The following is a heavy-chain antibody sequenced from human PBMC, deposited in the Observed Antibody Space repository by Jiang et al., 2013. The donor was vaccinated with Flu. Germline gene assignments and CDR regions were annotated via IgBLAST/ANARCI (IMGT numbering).Heavy chain of an antibody. D-gene: IGHD6-19*01. J-gene: IGHJ6*02. Sequence: SGAEVKKPGASVKVSCKASGYTFTSYAMNWVRQAPGQGLEWMGWINTNTGNPTYAQGFTGRFVFSLDTSVSTAYLQICSLKAEDTAVYYCANTPRGSGWPRGGYYYYGMDVWGQGTTVTVSS. CDR3: ANTPRGSGWPRGGYYYYGMDV. CDR2: INTNTGNP. V-gene: IGHV7-4-1*01. CDR1: GYTFTSYA.